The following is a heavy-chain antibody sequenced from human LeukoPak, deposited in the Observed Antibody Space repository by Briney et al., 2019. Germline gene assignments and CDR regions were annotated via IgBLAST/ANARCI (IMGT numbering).Heavy chain of an antibody. D-gene: IGHD1-26*01. J-gene: IGHJ4*02. CDR1: GFTFSSYS. Sequence: GGSLRLSCAASGFTFSSYSMNWVRQAPGKGREWVSYISSSSSTIYYAGSVKGRFTISRDNAKNSLFLQMNSLRAEDTAVYYCARSRGSSGSYPFDYWGQGTLVTVSS. V-gene: IGHV3-48*01. CDR3: ARSRGSSGSYPFDY. CDR2: ISSSSSTI.